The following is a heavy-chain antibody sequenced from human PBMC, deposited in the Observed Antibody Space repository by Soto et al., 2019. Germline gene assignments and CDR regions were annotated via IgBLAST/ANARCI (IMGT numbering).Heavy chain of an antibody. V-gene: IGHV4-4*07. D-gene: IGHD2-2*01. J-gene: IGHJ2*01. CDR2: IYITWTT. Sequence: QVQLQESGPGLVKPSETLSLTCKVSGTSIRHFYWTWIRQTAGKGLEWIGRIYITWTTSLNPSLKSRVTMSMDTSKNEFSLNLTSVTAADTDVYYCVRDRADFSSTYYHYFSVWGRGIQVTVSS. CDR1: GTSIRHFY. CDR3: VRDRADFSSTYYHYFSV.